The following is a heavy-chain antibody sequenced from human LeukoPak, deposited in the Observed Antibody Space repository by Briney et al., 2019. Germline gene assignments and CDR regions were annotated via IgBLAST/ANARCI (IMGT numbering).Heavy chain of an antibody. CDR2: ISNRGST. V-gene: IGHV4-59*02. CDR1: GASVSSHF. D-gene: IGHD1-26*01. J-gene: IGHJ3*01. Sequence: SETLSLTCGVSGASVSSHFWSWIRQTPGMGLAWIGYISNRGSTGYNPSLRSRVTISVDAPKNEVSLNVRSVSAADTAVYYCAKDVSGTYYAFDVWGQGRTV. CDR3: AKDVSGTYYAFDV.